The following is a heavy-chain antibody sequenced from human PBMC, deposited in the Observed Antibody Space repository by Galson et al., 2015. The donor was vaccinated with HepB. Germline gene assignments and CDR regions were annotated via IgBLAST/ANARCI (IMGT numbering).Heavy chain of an antibody. CDR3: ARGSVRSLEWLMSPRGNWFDP. J-gene: IGHJ5*02. CDR1: GYTFNTYN. V-gene: IGHV1-8*01. CDR2: MNPNSGNT. D-gene: IGHD3-3*01. Sequence: SVKVSCKASGYTFNTYNINWVRQATEQGLEWMGWMNPNSGNTDYAQKFQGRVTMTRNTSISTAYMELSSLRSEDTAVYYCARGSVRSLEWLMSPRGNWFDPWGQGTLVTVSS.